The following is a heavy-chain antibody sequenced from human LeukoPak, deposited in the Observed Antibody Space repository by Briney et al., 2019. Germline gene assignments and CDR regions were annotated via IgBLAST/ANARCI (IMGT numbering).Heavy chain of an antibody. CDR2: IYHTGPT. CDR1: GGSMTNNTFY. J-gene: IGHJ5*02. V-gene: IGHV4-39*07. Sequence: SETLSLTCTVSGGSMTNNTFYWGRTRQPPGKGLEWIGSIYHTGPTYYNPSLKSRVTISVDTSKNQFSLKLSSVTAADTAVYYCARVLIWFGQLQNWFDPWGPGTLVTVSS. D-gene: IGHD3-10*01. CDR3: ARVLIWFGQLQNWFDP.